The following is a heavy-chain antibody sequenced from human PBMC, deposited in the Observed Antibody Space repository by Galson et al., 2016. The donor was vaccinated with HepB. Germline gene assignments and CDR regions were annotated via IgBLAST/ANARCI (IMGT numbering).Heavy chain of an antibody. CDR1: GASISGTEYY. CDR3: ATGIVVAGKMYYYYMDV. D-gene: IGHD2-21*01. V-gene: IGHV4-39*01. J-gene: IGHJ6*03. Sequence: SETLSLTCSVSGASISGTEYYWGWIRQPPGRGLEWIGSIYHTESTYYNPSLESRVTISMDTSKNRLSLRLNSVAAADTGVYYCATGIVVAGKMYYYYMDVWGKGTSVTVSS. CDR2: IYHTEST.